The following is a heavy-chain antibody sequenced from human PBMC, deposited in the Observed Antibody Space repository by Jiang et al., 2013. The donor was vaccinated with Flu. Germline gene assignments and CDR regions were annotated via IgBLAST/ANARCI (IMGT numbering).Heavy chain of an antibody. CDR2: VDPEDGET. Sequence: GPEWMGLVDPEDGETIYAKKFQGRVIITADTSTDTAYMELNSLRSDDTAVYYCARGVGGYSYGYVLYWGQGTLVTVSS. V-gene: IGHV1-69-2*01. D-gene: IGHD5-18*01. J-gene: IGHJ4*02. CDR3: ARGVGGYSYGYVLY.